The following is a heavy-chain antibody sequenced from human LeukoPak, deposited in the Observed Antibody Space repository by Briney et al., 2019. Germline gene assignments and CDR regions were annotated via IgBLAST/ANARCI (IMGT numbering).Heavy chain of an antibody. J-gene: IGHJ6*03. Sequence: GGSLRLSCAASGFIFDDYTMHWVRQAPGKGLEWVSLISWDGGSTYYADSVKGRFTISRDNSKNSLYLQMNSLRAEDTAVYYCARSDIVVVVAATRGHYYYYYYMDVWGKGTTVTISS. CDR2: ISWDGGST. CDR1: GFIFDDYT. V-gene: IGHV3-43*01. D-gene: IGHD2-15*01. CDR3: ARSDIVVVVAATRGHYYYYYYMDV.